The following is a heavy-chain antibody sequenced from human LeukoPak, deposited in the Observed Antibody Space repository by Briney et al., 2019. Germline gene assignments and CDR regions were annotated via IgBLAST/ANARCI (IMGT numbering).Heavy chain of an antibody. J-gene: IGHJ4*02. D-gene: IGHD3-16*01. CDR1: GYIFTSYY. CDR3: VREEEGGTFDY. Sequence: ASVKVSCKASGYIFTSYYIHWVRQAPGQGLEWMGMIYPSAGYANYAQTFQGRVTMAMDTSTSTVDMELSSLRSEDTAVYYCVREEEGGTFDYWGQGTLVTVSS. CDR2: IYPSAGYA. V-gene: IGHV1-46*01.